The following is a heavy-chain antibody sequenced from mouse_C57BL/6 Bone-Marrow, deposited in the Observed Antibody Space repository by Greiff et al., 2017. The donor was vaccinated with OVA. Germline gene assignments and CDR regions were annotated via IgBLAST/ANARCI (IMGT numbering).Heavy chain of an antibody. J-gene: IGHJ1*03. CDR1: GYTFTSYW. CDR3: ARLGTTVVGYFDV. D-gene: IGHD1-1*01. Sequence: QVQLQQPGAELVMPGASVKLSCKASGYTFTSYWMHWVKQRPGQGLEWIGELDPSDSYTNYNQKFKGKSTLTVDKSSSTAYMQLSSLTSEDSAVYYCARLGTTVVGYFDVWGTGTTVTVSS. CDR2: LDPSDSYT. V-gene: IGHV1-69*01.